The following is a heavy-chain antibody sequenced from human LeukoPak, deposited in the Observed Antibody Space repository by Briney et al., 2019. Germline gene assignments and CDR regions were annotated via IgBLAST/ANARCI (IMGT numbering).Heavy chain of an antibody. Sequence: GASVKVSCKASGYTFTGYYMHWVRQAPGKGLEWMGGFDPEDGETIYAQKFQGRVTMTEDTSTDTAYMELSSLRSEDTAVYYCATLWGARDYWGQGTLVTVSS. CDR1: GYTFTGYY. J-gene: IGHJ4*02. V-gene: IGHV1-24*01. CDR3: ATLWGARDY. CDR2: FDPEDGET. D-gene: IGHD1-26*01.